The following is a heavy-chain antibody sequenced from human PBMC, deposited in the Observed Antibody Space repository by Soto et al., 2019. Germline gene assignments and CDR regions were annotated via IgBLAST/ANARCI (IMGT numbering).Heavy chain of an antibody. J-gene: IGHJ5*02. Sequence: EEQLLGSGGGLVQPGGSLRLSCAASGFTFSDYDMSWVRQGPGKGLAWVSAISCSGRSTYYADSVKGRFTISRDNSNNTMYLKMNSLRAEDTALYYCARDRRGVLDPWGQGIPVTGST. CDR3: ARDRRGVLDP. CDR1: GFTFSDYD. V-gene: IGHV3-23*01. CDR2: ISCSGRST.